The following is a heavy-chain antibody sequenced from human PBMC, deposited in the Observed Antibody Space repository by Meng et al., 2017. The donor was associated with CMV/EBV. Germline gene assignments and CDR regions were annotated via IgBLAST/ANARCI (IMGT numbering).Heavy chain of an antibody. D-gene: IGHD3-16*01. V-gene: IGHV1-18*01. CDR3: ARVGGGNWFDP. J-gene: IGHJ5*02. CDR1: GYTFTSYG. CDR2: ISAYNGNT. Sequence: HVQVAQFGAEVQKSGDSVKVSCKASGYTFTSYGISWVRQAPGQGLEWMGWISAYNGNTNYAQKLQGRVTMTTDTSTSTAYMELRSLRSDDTAVYYCARVGGGNWFDPWGQGTLVTVSS.